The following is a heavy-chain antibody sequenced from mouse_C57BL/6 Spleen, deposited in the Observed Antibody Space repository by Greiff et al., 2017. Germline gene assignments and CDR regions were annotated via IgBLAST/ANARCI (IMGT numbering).Heavy chain of an antibody. Sequence: VQLQQPGAELVKPGASVKLSCKASGYTFTSYWMHWVKQRPGQGLEWIGMIHPNSGSTNYNEKFKSKATLTVDKSSSTAYMQHSSLTSEDSAVYYCARSHTYYSNYSYYAMDYWRQGTSVPGSS. CDR2: IHPNSGST. D-gene: IGHD2-5*01. CDR3: ARSHTYYSNYSYYAMDY. J-gene: IGHJ4*01. V-gene: IGHV1-64*01. CDR1: GYTFTSYW.